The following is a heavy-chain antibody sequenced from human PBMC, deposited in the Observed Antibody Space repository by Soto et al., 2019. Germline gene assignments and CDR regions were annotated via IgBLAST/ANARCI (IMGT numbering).Heavy chain of an antibody. CDR3: AKDIGDIVLVPAAHYYYGMDV. CDR1: GFTFNSNG. Sequence: PGGSLRLSCAASGFTFNSNGIHWVRQAPGKGLEWVAVISHDGSKTNYADSVKGRVTISRDNSKDTVYLQMNSLRAEDTALYYCAKDIGDIVLVPAAHYYYGMDVWGQGTTVTVSS. J-gene: IGHJ6*02. V-gene: IGHV3-30*18. CDR2: ISHDGSKT. D-gene: IGHD2-2*01.